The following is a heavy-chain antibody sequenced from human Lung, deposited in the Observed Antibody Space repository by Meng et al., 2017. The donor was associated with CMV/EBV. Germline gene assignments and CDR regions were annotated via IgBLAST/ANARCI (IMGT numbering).Heavy chain of an antibody. CDR3: ARSIFGVVIISPLAY. CDR2: ISPILGIA. J-gene: IGHJ4*02. D-gene: IGHD3-3*01. V-gene: IGHV1-69*02. Sequence: HLVTSVVEVRERGASALGARKASVGTFSSYTNLWLRQSPGPGLAWMGSISPILGIANIEQKFQGLGTLTADKSPSTASMELSSLRSEDTAVYYRARSIFGVVIISPLAYWGQGTLVTVSS. CDR1: VGTFSSYT.